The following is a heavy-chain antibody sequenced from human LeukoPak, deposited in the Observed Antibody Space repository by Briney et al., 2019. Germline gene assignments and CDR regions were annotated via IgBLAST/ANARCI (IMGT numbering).Heavy chain of an antibody. V-gene: IGHV3-7*03. CDR2: IKQDGSEK. CDR3: ARVAAAGLYYFDY. Sequence: GGSLRLSCAASGFTFSSYWMSWVRQAPGKRLEWVANIKQDGSEKYYVDSVKGRFTISRDNAKNSLYLQMNSLRAEDTAVYYCARVAAAGLYYFDYWGQGTLVTVSS. D-gene: IGHD6-13*01. CDR1: GFTFSSYW. J-gene: IGHJ4*02.